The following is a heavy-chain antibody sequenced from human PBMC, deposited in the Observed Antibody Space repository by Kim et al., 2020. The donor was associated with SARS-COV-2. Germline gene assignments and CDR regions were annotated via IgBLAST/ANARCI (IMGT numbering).Heavy chain of an antibody. CDR3: ARGFPYYYDSSGYRHYFDY. CDR2: IYYSGST. V-gene: IGHV4-30-4*01. Sequence: SETLSLTCTVSGGSISSGDYYWSWIRQPPGKGLEWIGYIYYSGSTYYNPSLKSRVTISVDTSKNQFSLKLSSVTAADTAVYYCARGFPYYYDSSGYRHYFDYWGQGTLVTVSS. J-gene: IGHJ4*02. CDR1: GGSISSGDYY. D-gene: IGHD3-22*01.